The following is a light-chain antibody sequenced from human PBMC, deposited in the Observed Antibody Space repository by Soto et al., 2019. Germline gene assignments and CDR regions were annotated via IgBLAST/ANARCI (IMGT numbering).Light chain of an antibody. CDR3: QQRSNWPIT. V-gene: IGKV3-11*01. Sequence: VLSEAPATLSESLGEQSTNQCRASQSVSSYLAWYQQKPGQAPRLLIYDASNRATGIPARFSGSGSGTDFTLTISSLEPEDFAVYYCQQRSNWPITFGQGTRLEIK. CDR2: DAS. J-gene: IGKJ5*01. CDR1: QSVSSY.